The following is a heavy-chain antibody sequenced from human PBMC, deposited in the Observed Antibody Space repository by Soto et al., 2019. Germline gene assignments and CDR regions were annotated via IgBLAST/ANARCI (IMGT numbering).Heavy chain of an antibody. CDR1: GYTFTSYD. J-gene: IGHJ5*02. Sequence: ASVKVSCKASGYTFTSYDINWVRQATGQGREWMGWMNPNSGNTGYAQKFQGRVTMTRNTSISTAYMELSSLRSEDTAVYYCARALSRFGELSYNWFDPWGQGTLVTVSS. CDR3: ARALSRFGELSYNWFDP. CDR2: MNPNSGNT. V-gene: IGHV1-8*01. D-gene: IGHD3-10*01.